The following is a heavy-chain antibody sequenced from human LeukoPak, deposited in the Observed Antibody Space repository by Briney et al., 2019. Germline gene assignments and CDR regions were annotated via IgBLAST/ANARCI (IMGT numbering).Heavy chain of an antibody. Sequence: GGSLRLSCAASGFTFSSYGMHWVRQAPGKGLEWVAFIRYDGSNKYYADSVKGRFTISRDNSKNTLYLQMNSLRAEDTAVYYCAREFPVPYTIFGVVTGTGGVRWFDPWGQGTLVTVSS. CDR2: IRYDGSNK. J-gene: IGHJ5*02. D-gene: IGHD3-3*01. CDR3: AREFPVPYTIFGVVTGTGGVRWFDP. CDR1: GFTFSSYG. V-gene: IGHV3-30*02.